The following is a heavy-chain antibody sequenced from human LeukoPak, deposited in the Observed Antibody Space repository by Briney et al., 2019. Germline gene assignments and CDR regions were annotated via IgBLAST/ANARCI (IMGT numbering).Heavy chain of an antibody. CDR2: ISSSSSYI. V-gene: IGHV3-21*01. CDR1: GFTFSSYG. D-gene: IGHD6-13*01. J-gene: IGHJ4*02. CDR3: ARFSSSSGDY. Sequence: PGRSLRLSCAASGFTFSSYGMHWVRQAPGKGLEWVSSISSSSSYIYYADSVKGRFTISRDNAKNSLYLQMNSLRAEDTAVYYCARFSSSSGDYWGQGTLVTVSS.